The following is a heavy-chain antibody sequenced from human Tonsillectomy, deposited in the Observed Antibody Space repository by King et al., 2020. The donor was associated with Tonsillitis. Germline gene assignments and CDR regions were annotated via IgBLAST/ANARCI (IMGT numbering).Heavy chain of an antibody. Sequence: VQLQESGPGLVKPSQTLSLTCTVSGGSISSGDYYWSWIRQPPGKGLEWIGYIYYSGSTYYNPSLKRRVTISVDTSKNQCSLKLSSVTAADTAVYYCARDPAPLSRPSYFDYWGQGTLVTVSS. J-gene: IGHJ4*02. V-gene: IGHV4-30-4*01. CDR2: IYYSGST. CDR3: ARDPAPLSRPSYFDY. CDR1: GGSISSGDYY.